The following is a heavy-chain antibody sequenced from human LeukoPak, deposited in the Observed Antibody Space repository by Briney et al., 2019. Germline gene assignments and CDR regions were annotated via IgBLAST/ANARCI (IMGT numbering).Heavy chain of an antibody. J-gene: IGHJ4*02. CDR1: GYSFTSYW. CDR2: IYPGDSVT. CDR3: ARPGGGIGYTFDS. D-gene: IGHD5-18*01. Sequence: HGESLKISCKGSGYSFTSYWIGWVRQMPGKGLEWMGIIYPGDSVTIYSPSFQGQVTISADKSISSAFLHWSSLKASDTAIYYCARPGGGIGYTFDSWGQGTLVTVSS. V-gene: IGHV5-51*01.